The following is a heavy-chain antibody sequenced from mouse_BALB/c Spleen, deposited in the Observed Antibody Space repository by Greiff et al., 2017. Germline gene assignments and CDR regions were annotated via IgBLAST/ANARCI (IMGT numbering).Heavy chain of an antibody. V-gene: IGHV1S34*01. CDR3: AREVLAEGYYAMDY. Sequence: LVKTGASVKISCKASGYSFTGYYMHWVKQSHGKSPEWIGYISCYNGATSYNQKFKGKATFTVDTSSSTAYMQFNSLTSEDSAVYYCAREVLAEGYYAMDYWGQGTSVTVSS. D-gene: IGHD3-2*02. CDR2: ISCYNGAT. CDR1: GYSFTGYY. J-gene: IGHJ4*01.